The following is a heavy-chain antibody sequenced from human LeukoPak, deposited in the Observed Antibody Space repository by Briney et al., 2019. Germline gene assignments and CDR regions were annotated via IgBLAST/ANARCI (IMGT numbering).Heavy chain of an antibody. Sequence: PGGSLRLSCAASGFTFSSYAMSWVRQAPGKGLEWISAISGSGGSTYYADSVKGRFTISRDNSKNTLYLQMNSLRAEDTAVYYCAKNGDFWTIYYYYYMDVWGKGTTVTVSS. CDR3: AKNGDFWTIYYYYYMDV. CDR1: GFTFSSYA. CDR2: ISGSGGST. V-gene: IGHV3-23*01. J-gene: IGHJ6*03. D-gene: IGHD3/OR15-3a*01.